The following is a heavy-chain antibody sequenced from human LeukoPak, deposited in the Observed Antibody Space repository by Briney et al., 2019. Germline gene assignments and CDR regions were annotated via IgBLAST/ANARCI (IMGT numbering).Heavy chain of an antibody. CDR3: VRSLRSADF. CDR2: IKQDGSKK. V-gene: IGHV3-7*01. Sequence: GGSLRLSCVASGFPFSSYWMTWVRQAPGKGLEWVANIKQDGSKKSYVDSVKGRFTISRDNAKNTLFLQMDSLRAEDTALYYCVRSLRSADFWGQGTLVTVSS. CDR1: GFPFSSYW. J-gene: IGHJ4*02.